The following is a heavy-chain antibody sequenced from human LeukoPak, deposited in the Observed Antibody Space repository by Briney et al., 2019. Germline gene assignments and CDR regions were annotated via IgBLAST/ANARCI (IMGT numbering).Heavy chain of an antibody. CDR1: GYTFTSYG. D-gene: IGHD3-10*01. CDR3: AREYYGSGSYSLRFDH. V-gene: IGHV1-18*01. J-gene: IGHJ4*02. CDR2: ISAYNGNT. Sequence: ASVKVSCKASGYTFTSYGISWVRQAPGQGLEWMGWISAYNGNTNYAQKLQGRVTMTTDTSTSTAYMELRSLRSDDTAVYYCAREYYGSGSYSLRFDHWGQGTLVTVSS.